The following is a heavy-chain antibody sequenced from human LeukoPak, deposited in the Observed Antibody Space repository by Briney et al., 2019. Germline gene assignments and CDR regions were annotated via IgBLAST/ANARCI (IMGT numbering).Heavy chain of an antibody. CDR2: ISYDGSNK. Sequence: PGGSLRLTCAGYGFTFSNYGRHWVRQAPGKGLEWVAVISYDGSNKYYADSVKGRFTISRDNSKNTLYMQMNSLSTQNTDVYSCVEGQPAGTQLPYWPPYYFDYWGQGTLVTVSS. J-gene: IGHJ4*02. V-gene: IGHV3-30*18. CDR3: VEGQPAGTQLPYWPPYYFDY. CDR1: GFTFSNYG. D-gene: IGHD1-1*01.